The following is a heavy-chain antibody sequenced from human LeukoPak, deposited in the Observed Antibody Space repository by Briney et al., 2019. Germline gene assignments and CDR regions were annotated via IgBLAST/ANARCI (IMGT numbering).Heavy chain of an antibody. CDR2: IKQDGSEK. Sequence: GGSLRLSCAASGFTFSSYWMSWVRQAPGKGLEWVANIKQDGSEKYYVDSVKGRFTISRDNAKNSLYLQMNSLRAEDTAVYYCARDPPGWTYAFDIWGLGTMVTVSS. J-gene: IGHJ3*02. D-gene: IGHD3/OR15-3a*01. CDR1: GFTFSSYW. V-gene: IGHV3-7*01. CDR3: ARDPPGWTYAFDI.